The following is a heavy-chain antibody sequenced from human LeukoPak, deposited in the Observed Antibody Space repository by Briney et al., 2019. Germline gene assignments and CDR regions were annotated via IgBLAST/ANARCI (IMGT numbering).Heavy chain of an antibody. J-gene: IGHJ4*02. Sequence: NPSETLSLTCAVSGGSISISNWWSWVRQPPGKGLEWIGEIFHSGSTNYNPSLKSRVTISVDKSKNQFSLNLSSVTAADAAVYYCASDTAGTNYWGQGTLVTVSS. CDR2: IFHSGST. V-gene: IGHV4-4*02. CDR3: ASDTAGTNY. D-gene: IGHD6-19*01. CDR1: GGSISISNW.